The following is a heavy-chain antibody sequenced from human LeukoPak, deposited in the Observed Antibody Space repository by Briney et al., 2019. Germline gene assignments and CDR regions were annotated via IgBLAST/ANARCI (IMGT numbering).Heavy chain of an antibody. Sequence: ASVKVSCKASGYTFTSYSISWVRQAPGQGLEWMGWISAYNGNTNYAQKLQGRVTMTTDTSTSTAYMELRSLRSDDTAVYYCARDRYGMYPTDYWGQGTLVTVSS. D-gene: IGHD1-1*01. J-gene: IGHJ4*02. CDR3: ARDRYGMYPTDY. CDR2: ISAYNGNT. V-gene: IGHV1-18*01. CDR1: GYTFTSYS.